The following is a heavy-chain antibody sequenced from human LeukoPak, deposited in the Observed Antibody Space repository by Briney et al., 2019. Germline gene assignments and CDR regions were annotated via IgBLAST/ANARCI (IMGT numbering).Heavy chain of an antibody. Sequence: ASVNVSCKASGGTFSSYAISWVRQAPGQGLEWMGGIIPIFGTANYAQKLQGRVTITADESTSTAYMELGSLRSEDTAVYYCARPLSVRGVIITRGAFDIWGQGTMVTVSS. V-gene: IGHV1-69*13. J-gene: IGHJ3*02. CDR2: IIPIFGTA. D-gene: IGHD3-10*01. CDR1: GGTFSSYA. CDR3: ARPLSVRGVIITRGAFDI.